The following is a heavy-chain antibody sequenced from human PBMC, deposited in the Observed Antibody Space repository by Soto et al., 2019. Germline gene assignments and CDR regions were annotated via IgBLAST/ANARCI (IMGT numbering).Heavy chain of an antibody. V-gene: IGHV1-2*02. D-gene: IGHD2-15*01. CDR3: ASSARGYCSGGSCYSGPYNWFDP. J-gene: IGHJ5*02. CDR2: INPNSGGT. CDR1: GYTFTGYY. Sequence: WASVKVSCKASGYTFTGYYMHWVRQAPGQGLEWMGWINPNSGGTNYAQKFQGRVTMTRDTSISTAYMELSRLRSDDTAVYYCASSARGYCSGGSCYSGPYNWFDPWGQGTLVTVSS.